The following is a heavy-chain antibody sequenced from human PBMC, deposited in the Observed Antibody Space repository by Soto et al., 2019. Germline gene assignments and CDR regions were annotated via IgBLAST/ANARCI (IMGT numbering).Heavy chain of an antibody. Sequence: QVQLVQSGAEVKKPGSSVKVSCKASGGTFSSYAISWVRQAPGQGLEWMGGIIPIFGTANYAQKFQGRVTITADEATSTDYMELSSLRSEDTAVYYCAREAYNWNDNADGFDPWGQGTLVPGSS. D-gene: IGHD1-20*01. CDR1: GGTFSSYA. CDR3: AREAYNWNDNADGFDP. V-gene: IGHV1-69*01. J-gene: IGHJ5*01. CDR2: IIPIFGTA.